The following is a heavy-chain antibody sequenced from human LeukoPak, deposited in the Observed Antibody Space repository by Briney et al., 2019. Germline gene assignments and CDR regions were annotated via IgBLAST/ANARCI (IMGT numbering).Heavy chain of an antibody. CDR3: AKDYDFWSGYYPL. D-gene: IGHD3-3*01. J-gene: IGHJ4*02. CDR1: GFTFSSCA. Sequence: GGSLRLSCAASGFTFSSCAMSWVRQAPGKGLEWVSGIIGSGDRTYYADSVKGRFTISRDNSKNTLSLQMTSLRAEDTDVYYCAKDYDFWSGYYPLWGQGTPVTVSS. V-gene: IGHV3-23*01. CDR2: IIGSGDRT.